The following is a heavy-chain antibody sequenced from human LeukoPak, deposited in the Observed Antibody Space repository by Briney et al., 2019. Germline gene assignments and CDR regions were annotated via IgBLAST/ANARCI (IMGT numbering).Heavy chain of an antibody. D-gene: IGHD6-19*01. CDR1: GFTFSSYS. V-gene: IGHV3-21*01. CDR2: ISRSSSYI. J-gene: IGHJ3*02. Sequence: GGSLRLSCAASGFTFSSYSMNWVRQAPGKGLEWVSSISRSSSYIYYADSVKGRFTISRDNAKKSLYLQMNSLRAEDTAVYYCARGMAVAGRDAFDIWGQGTMVTVSS. CDR3: ARGMAVAGRDAFDI.